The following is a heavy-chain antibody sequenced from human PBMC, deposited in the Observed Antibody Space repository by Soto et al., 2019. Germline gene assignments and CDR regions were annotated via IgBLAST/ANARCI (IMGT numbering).Heavy chain of an antibody. Sequence: GGSQRLSCAASGFTFSNYWMGWVRQAPGKGLEWVANIKEDGSEKYYVDSVQGRFTISKDNAKNSLYLQMNSLRAEDSAVYYCARPRSGYYYDYWGQGTLVTVSS. CDR2: IKEDGSEK. CDR3: ARPRSGYYYDY. J-gene: IGHJ4*02. CDR1: GFTFSNYW. V-gene: IGHV3-7*05. D-gene: IGHD3-22*01.